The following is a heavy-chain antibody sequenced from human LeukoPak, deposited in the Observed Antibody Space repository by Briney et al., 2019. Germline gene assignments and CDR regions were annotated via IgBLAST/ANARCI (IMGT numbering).Heavy chain of an antibody. Sequence: SVKVSCKASGGTFSSYAISWVRQAPGQGLEWMGGVIPIFGTANYAQKFQGRVTITADESTSTAYMELSSLRSEDTAVYYCARGAEYYYDSSGYYGDYFDYWGQGTLVTVSS. D-gene: IGHD3-22*01. CDR1: GGTFSSYA. CDR2: VIPIFGTA. V-gene: IGHV1-69*13. J-gene: IGHJ4*02. CDR3: ARGAEYYYDSSGYYGDYFDY.